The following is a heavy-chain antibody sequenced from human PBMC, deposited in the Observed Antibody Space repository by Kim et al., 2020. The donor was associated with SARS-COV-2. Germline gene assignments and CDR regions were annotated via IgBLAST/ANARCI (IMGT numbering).Heavy chain of an antibody. D-gene: IGHD3-10*01. CDR2: ISYDGSNK. CDR3: AKGETYYYGSGSYHFDY. CDR1: GFTFSSYG. V-gene: IGHV3-30*18. J-gene: IGHJ4*02. Sequence: GGSLRLSCAASGFTFSSYGMHWVRQAPGKGLEWVAVISYDGSNKYYADSVKGRFTISRDNSKNTLYLQMNSLRAEDTAVYYCAKGETYYYGSGSYHFDYWGQGTLVTVSS.